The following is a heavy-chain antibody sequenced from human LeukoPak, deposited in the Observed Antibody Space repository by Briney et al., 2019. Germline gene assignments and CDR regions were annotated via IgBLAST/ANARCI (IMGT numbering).Heavy chain of an antibody. D-gene: IGHD1-26*01. Sequence: GASVKVSCKASGGTFSSYAISWVRQAPGQGLEWMGGIIPIFGTANYAQKFQGRVTITTDESTSTAYMELSSLRSEDTAVYYCASSRNVGGSYLDYYYYYMDVWGKGTTVTVSS. V-gene: IGHV1-69*05. CDR3: ASSRNVGGSYLDYYYYYMDV. CDR2: IIPIFGTA. J-gene: IGHJ6*03. CDR1: GGTFSSYA.